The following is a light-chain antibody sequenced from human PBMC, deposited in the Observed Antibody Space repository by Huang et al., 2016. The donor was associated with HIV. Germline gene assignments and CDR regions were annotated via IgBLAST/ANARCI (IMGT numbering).Light chain of an antibody. CDR2: EIS. J-gene: IGKJ1*01. V-gene: IGKV1-5*03. CDR3: QYGET. Sequence: DIQMTQSPSTLSAFVGDRLTTTCRASQNISSWLAWYQQKTGKAPRLLIYEISSLESGVPSRFSCSGSGTEFTLTISSLQPDDIGTYYCQYGETFGQGSKVEVK. CDR1: QNISSW.